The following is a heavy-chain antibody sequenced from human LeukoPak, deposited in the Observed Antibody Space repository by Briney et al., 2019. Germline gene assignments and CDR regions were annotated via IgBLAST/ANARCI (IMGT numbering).Heavy chain of an antibody. D-gene: IGHD3-10*01. CDR3: ARDHYGLDY. J-gene: IGHJ4*02. CDR2: ISYDGSNK. CDR1: GFTFSSYA. Sequence: PGGSLRLSCAASGFTFSSYAMHWVRQAPGKGLEWVAVISYDGSNKYYADSVKGRFTISRDNSKNTLYLQMNSLRAEDTAVYYCARDHYGLDYWGQGTLVTVSS. V-gene: IGHV3-30*07.